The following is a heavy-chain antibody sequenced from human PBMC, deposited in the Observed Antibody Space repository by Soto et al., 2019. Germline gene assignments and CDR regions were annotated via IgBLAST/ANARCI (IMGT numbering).Heavy chain of an antibody. CDR1: GYTFTSYG. V-gene: IGHV1-18*04. CDR2: ISGHKGNT. J-gene: IGHJ4*02. CDR3: ARDWSFDGGGYCIEN. Sequence: GASVKVSCKASGYTFTSYGISWMRQAPGQGLEWMGWISGHKGNTKYAQKVQGRVTMTTDTSTSTAYMELRSLRSDDTAVYYCARDWSFDGGGYCIENWGQETPVTVSS. D-gene: IGHD3-22*01.